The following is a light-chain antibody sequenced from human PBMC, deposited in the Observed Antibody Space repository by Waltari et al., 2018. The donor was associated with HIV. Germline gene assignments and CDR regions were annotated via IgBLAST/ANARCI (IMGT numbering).Light chain of an antibody. Sequence: VLIKSPLSLPVTPGEPASIPCRSSQSLLHSNGYNYLDWYLQKPGQSPQLLIYLGSNRASGVPDRFSGSGSGTDFTLKISRVEAEDVGVYYCMQALQTPYTFGQGTKLEIK. CDR3: MQALQTPYT. V-gene: IGKV2-28*01. J-gene: IGKJ2*01. CDR1: QSLLHSNGYNY. CDR2: LGS.